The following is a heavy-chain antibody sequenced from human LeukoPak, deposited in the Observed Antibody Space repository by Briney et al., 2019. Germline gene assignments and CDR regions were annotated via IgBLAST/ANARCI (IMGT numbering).Heavy chain of an antibody. Sequence: GGSLRLSCAASGFTFSSYAMSWVRQAPGKGLEWVSAISGSGGSTYYADSVKGRFTISRDNSKNTLYLQMNSLRAEDMAVYYCAKVSYYHDSSGTDYWGQGTLVTVTS. CDR2: ISGSGGST. CDR1: GFTFSSYA. CDR3: AKVSYYHDSSGTDY. D-gene: IGHD3-22*01. J-gene: IGHJ4*02. V-gene: IGHV3-23*01.